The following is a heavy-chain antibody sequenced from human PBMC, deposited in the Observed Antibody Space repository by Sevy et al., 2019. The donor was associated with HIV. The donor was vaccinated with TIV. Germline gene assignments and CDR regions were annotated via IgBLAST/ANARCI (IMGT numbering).Heavy chain of an antibody. V-gene: IGHV3-74*01. CDR1: GFTFSSYW. CDR2: ITTDGSDT. Sequence: GGSLRLSCAASGFTFSSYWMHWVRQAPGKGLVWVSRITTDGSDTSYADSVKGRFTISRDNTKNTLYLQMNSLRAEDTAVYYCARRPTDQCGSYWFDPWGQGTLVTVSS. D-gene: IGHD1-26*01. J-gene: IGHJ5*02. CDR3: ARRPTDQCGSYWFDP.